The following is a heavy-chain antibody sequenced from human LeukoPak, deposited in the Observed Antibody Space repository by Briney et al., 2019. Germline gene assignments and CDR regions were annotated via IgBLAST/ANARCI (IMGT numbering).Heavy chain of an antibody. Sequence: GGSLRLSCAVSGFTFSSYWMSWVHQAPGKGLEWVANIKQDGSEKYYVDSVKGRFTISRDNAKNSLYLQMNSLRAEDTAVYYCARDTQSTSCYAGCVYYYYMDVWGKGTTVTVSS. CDR1: GFTFSSYW. V-gene: IGHV3-7*01. CDR3: ARDTQSTSCYAGCVYYYYMDV. D-gene: IGHD2-2*01. CDR2: IKQDGSEK. J-gene: IGHJ6*03.